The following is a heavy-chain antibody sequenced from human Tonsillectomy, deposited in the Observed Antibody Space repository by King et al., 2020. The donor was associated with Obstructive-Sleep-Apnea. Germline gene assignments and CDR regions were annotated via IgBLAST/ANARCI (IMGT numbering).Heavy chain of an antibody. Sequence: QLQESGPGLVKPSETLSLTCTVSGGSISSSNYYWGWIRQPPGKGLEWIGNIYYSGSTYYNPSLKSRITISVDTSKNQFSLKLSSVTAADTAVYYCASERDIYGMDVWGQGTTVTVSS. J-gene: IGHJ6*02. CDR2: IYYSGST. CDR3: ASERDIYGMDV. V-gene: IGHV4-39*07. CDR1: GGSISSSNYY.